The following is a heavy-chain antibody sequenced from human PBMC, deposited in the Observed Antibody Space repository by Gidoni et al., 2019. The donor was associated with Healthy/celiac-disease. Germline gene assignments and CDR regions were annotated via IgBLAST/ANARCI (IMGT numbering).Heavy chain of an antibody. CDR1: GYTFTSYY. CDR2: INPSGRST. Sequence: QVQLVQSGAEVQKPGASVKVSCQASGYTFTSYYMHWVRQAPGQGLEWMGIINPSGRSTSYAQKFQGRVTMTRDTSTSTVYMELSSLRSEDTAVYYCARHYDFWSGYYSGWFDPWGQGTLVTVSS. D-gene: IGHD3-3*01. CDR3: ARHYDFWSGYYSGWFDP. V-gene: IGHV1-46*01. J-gene: IGHJ5*02.